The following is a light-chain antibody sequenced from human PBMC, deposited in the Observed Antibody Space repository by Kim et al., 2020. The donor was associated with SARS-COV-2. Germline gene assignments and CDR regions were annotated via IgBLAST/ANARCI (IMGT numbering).Light chain of an antibody. CDR1: ALPKQY. J-gene: IGLJ3*02. CDR3: QSADSSGTTWV. Sequence: SYELTQPPSVSVSPGQTARITCSGDALPKQYAYWYQQKPGQAPVLVIYKDSERPSGIPERFSGSSSGTTVTLTISGVQAEDEADYHCQSADSSGTTWVFGGGTQLTVL. V-gene: IGLV3-25*03. CDR2: KDS.